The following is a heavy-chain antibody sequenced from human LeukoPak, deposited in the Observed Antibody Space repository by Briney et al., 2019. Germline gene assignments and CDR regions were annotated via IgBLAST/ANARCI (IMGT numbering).Heavy chain of an antibody. Sequence: SVKVSCKASGGTFSSYAISWVRQAPGQGLEWMGGIIPIFGTANYAQKFQGRVTITADESTSTAYMELSSLRSDDTAIYYCATAEAWYLGWFDSWGQGTLVAVSS. J-gene: IGHJ5*01. D-gene: IGHD6-13*01. CDR2: IIPIFGTA. CDR3: ATAEAWYLGWFDS. V-gene: IGHV1-69*01. CDR1: GGTFSSYA.